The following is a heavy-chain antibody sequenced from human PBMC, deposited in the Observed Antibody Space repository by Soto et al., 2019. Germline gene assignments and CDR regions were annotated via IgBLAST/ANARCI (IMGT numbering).Heavy chain of an antibody. D-gene: IGHD6-6*01. Sequence: EVQLVESGGGLIHPGGSLRLSCAASGFTVSSKYMTWVRQAPGKGLEWVEVIYSGGSTYYADSVKGRFTIARDNSKNTLYLQMNSLRAEDTAVYYCATIAARPDWGQGTLVTVSS. CDR3: ATIAARPD. J-gene: IGHJ4*02. CDR1: GFTVSSKY. V-gene: IGHV3-53*01. CDR2: IYSGGST.